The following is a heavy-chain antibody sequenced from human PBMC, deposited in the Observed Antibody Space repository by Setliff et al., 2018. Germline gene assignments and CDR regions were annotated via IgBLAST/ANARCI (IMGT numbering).Heavy chain of an antibody. V-gene: IGHV7-4-1*02. D-gene: IGHD3-10*01. J-gene: IGHJ6*03. Sequence: ASVKVSCKASGYTFRSYAMNWVRQAPGQGLEWMGWINTNTGNPSYAQGFTGRFVFSLDTSVSTAYLQISSLKAEDTAVYYCARASRFGTIVYRGYYYMDVWGKGTTVTVSS. CDR1: GYTFRSYA. CDR3: ARASRFGTIVYRGYYYMDV. CDR2: INTNTGNP.